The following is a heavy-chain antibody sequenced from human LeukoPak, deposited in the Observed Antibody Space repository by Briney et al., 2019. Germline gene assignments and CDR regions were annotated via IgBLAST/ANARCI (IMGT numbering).Heavy chain of an antibody. V-gene: IGHV3-9*01. CDR3: AKDRGHRRDFYS. D-gene: IGHD1-14*01. Sequence: GGSLRLSCRASGLTFEGYAVQGVREAPGEGLVCFLGVSWNRGTINYADSVRRRFSISRHNRKNAVYLQMNSQRAEDTALYYCAKDRGHRRDFYSWGRGTLVTVYS. J-gene: IGHJ4*02. CDR2: VSWNRGTI. CDR1: GLTFEGYA.